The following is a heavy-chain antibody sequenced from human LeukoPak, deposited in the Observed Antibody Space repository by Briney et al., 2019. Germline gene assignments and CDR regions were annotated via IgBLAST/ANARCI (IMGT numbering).Heavy chain of an antibody. CDR1: GGTFSSYA. J-gene: IGHJ6*02. CDR3: ARSTPIVRYCSGGGCNEAGYYYYGMDV. Sequence: SVKVSCKASGGTFSSYAISGVRQAPGQGLEWMGGIIPNSGTTNYTQRVQGRVTIIADQSTSTAYMELNSLLSEHTAVYYCARSTPIVRYCSGGGCNEAGYYYYGMDVWGQGTTVTVSS. V-gene: IGHV1-69*13. D-gene: IGHD2-15*01. CDR2: IIPNSGTT.